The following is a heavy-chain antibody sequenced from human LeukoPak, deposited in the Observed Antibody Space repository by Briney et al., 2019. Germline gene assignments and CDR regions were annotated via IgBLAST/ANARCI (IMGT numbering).Heavy chain of an antibody. D-gene: IGHD2-15*01. Sequence: SGGSMRLSCAASGFTFSSYAMHWVRQAPGKGLEWVAVISYDGSNKYYADSVKGRFTISRDNSKITLYLQMNSLRAEDTAVYYCARGIVVVAAKGELLDYWGQGTLVTVSS. CDR1: GFTFSSYA. CDR3: ARGIVVVAAKGELLDY. V-gene: IGHV3-30-3*01. J-gene: IGHJ4*02. CDR2: ISYDGSNK.